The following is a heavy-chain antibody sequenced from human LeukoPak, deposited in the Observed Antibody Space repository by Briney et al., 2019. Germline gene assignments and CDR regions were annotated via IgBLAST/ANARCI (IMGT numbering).Heavy chain of an antibody. Sequence: PGGSLRLSCAASGFTFSSYSMNWVRQAPGKGLERVSSISSSSDYIDYADSVKGRFTISRDNAKNSLYLQMNSLRAEDTAVYYCAREYLRYQGLWGQGTLVTVSS. D-gene: IGHD3-9*01. CDR2: ISSSSDYI. CDR3: AREYLRYQGL. CDR1: GFTFSSYS. J-gene: IGHJ4*02. V-gene: IGHV3-21*01.